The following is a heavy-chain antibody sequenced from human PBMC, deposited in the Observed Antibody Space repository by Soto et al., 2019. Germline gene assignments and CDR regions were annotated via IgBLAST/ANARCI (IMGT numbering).Heavy chain of an antibody. V-gene: IGHV4-39*01. CDR1: GISVSTGDYY. CDR3: AGFVVPASRNSDFDY. D-gene: IGHD2-15*01. J-gene: IGHJ4*02. Sequence: KTSETLSLTCTVSGISVSTGDYYWGWVRQPPGKGLDWIGNIYYSGSTFYNPSLRSRVTISVDTSKNQFSLKLNSVTAADTAVYFCAGFVVPASRNSDFDYWGQGTLVTVSS. CDR2: IYYSGST.